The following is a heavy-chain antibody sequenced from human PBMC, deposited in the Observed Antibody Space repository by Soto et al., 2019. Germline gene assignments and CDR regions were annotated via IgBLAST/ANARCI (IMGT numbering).Heavy chain of an antibody. CDR2: INEGGMAT. J-gene: IGHJ4*02. CDR1: GLTFRSYW. CDR3: QRGGHVDY. V-gene: IGHV3-7*01. Sequence: VQLVESGGGLVQPGGSLRLYCAASGLTFRSYWMNCVRQAPGKGLEWGANINEGGMATYYVDSVKGRFPISRDNAENSLYLQMNSLRVEDTAVYYCQRGGHVDYCGQGTMVTVSS. D-gene: IGHD3-16*01.